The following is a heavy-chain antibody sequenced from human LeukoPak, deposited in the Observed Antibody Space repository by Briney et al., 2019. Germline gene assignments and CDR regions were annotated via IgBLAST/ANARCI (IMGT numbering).Heavy chain of an antibody. CDR1: GYSFTNHW. CDR2: IYPGDSDT. J-gene: IGHJ5*02. D-gene: IGHD6-6*01. V-gene: IGHV5-51*01. CDR3: ASRYSSSSIDL. Sequence: GESLKISCKGSGYSFTNHWIGWVRQMPGKGLEWMGIIYPGDSDTRYSPSFQGQVTISVDKSISTAYLQWSSLKASDTAMSYCASRYSSSSIDLWGRGTLVTVSS.